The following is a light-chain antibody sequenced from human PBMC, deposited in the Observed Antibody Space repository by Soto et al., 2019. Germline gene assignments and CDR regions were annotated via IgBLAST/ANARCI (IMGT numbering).Light chain of an antibody. CDR2: DAS. CDR3: QQYNSYSGT. V-gene: IGKV1-5*01. J-gene: IGKJ1*01. Sequence: DIQMTQSTSTLSASFGDRVTITCRASQSISSWLAWYQQKTGKAPKLLIYDASSLESGVPSRFSGSGYGTEFNLTISSLQTDDFATYYCQQYNSYSGTFGQGTKVDIK. CDR1: QSISSW.